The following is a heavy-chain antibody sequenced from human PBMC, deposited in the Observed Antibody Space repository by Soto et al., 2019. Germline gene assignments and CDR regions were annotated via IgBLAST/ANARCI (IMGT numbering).Heavy chain of an antibody. V-gene: IGHV3-33*01. J-gene: IGHJ6*02. CDR2: IWYDGSNK. Sequence: GGSLRLSCAASGFTFSSYGMHWVRQAPGKGLEWVAVIWYDGSNKYYADSVKGRFTISRDNSKNTLYLQMNSLRAEDTAVYYCARGDYVGGYYYGMDVWGQGTTVTVSS. CDR3: ARGDYVGGYYYGMDV. CDR1: GFTFSSYG. D-gene: IGHD3-10*02.